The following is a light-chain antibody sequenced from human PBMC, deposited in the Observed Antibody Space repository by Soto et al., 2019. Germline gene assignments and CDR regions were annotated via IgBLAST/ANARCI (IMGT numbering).Light chain of an antibody. CDR2: DNY. V-gene: IGLV1-51*01. CDR3: GTWDSSLSAGV. J-gene: IGLJ2*01. CDR1: SSNIGNNF. Sequence: QSVLTQPPSVSAAPRQKVTISCSGSSSNIGNNFVSWYQQLPGTAPKLLIYDNYHRPSGIPDRFSGSKSGTSATLGITGLQTGDEADYYCGTWDSSLSAGVFGGGTKLTVL.